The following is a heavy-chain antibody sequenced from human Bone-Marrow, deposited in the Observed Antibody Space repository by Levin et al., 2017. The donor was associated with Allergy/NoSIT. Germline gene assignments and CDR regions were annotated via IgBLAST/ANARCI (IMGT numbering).Heavy chain of an antibody. CDR2: ISNTGFT. CDR3: ARRMDVSGTYPQDNWFDP. Sequence: SETLSLTCTVSGASISSNTYHWGWIRQPPGKGLEWIGLISNTGFTHYNPSLQSRLLLSVDTSKNQFSMKLDSVTATDTAVYYCARRMDVSGTYPQDNWFDPWGQGALVTVSS. CDR1: GASISSNTYH. J-gene: IGHJ5*02. V-gene: IGHV4-39*01. D-gene: IGHD3-10*01.